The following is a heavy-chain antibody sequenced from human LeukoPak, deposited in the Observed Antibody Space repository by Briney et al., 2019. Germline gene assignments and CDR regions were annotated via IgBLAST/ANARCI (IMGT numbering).Heavy chain of an antibody. V-gene: IGHV3-11*01. J-gene: IGHJ6*02. CDR1: GFTFSDYY. D-gene: IGHD3-3*01. CDR3: ARVDTIFGVAYYYGMDV. CDR2: ISSSGSTI. Sequence: KPGGSLRLSCAASGFTFSDYYMSWIRQAPGKGLEWVSYISSSGSTIYYADSVKGRFTISRDNAKNSLYLQMNSLRAEDTAVYYCARVDTIFGVAYYYGMDVRGQGTTVTVSS.